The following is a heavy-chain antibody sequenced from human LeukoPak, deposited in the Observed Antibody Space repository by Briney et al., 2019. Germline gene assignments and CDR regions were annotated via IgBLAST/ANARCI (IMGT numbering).Heavy chain of an antibody. CDR3: ARHGYCSSTSCQNPYNWFDP. D-gene: IGHD2-2*01. CDR1: GYRFTSYR. Sequence: GDSLKIPCKRSGYRFTSYRFGWVRQMPGKGLECMGIIYPGDSDTRYSPSFQGKATISADKSISTAHLQWSSLKASDNAMYYCARHGYCSSTSCQNPYNWFDPWGQGTLVTVSS. V-gene: IGHV5-51*01. J-gene: IGHJ5*02. CDR2: IYPGDSDT.